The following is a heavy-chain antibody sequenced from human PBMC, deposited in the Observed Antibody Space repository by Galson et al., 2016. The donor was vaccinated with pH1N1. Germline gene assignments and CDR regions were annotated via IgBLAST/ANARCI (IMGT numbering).Heavy chain of an antibody. Sequence: SVKVSCKASGYIFTNHYIHWVRQAPGQELEWMGWINPSSGGTKSAQRFQGSVTMTRDTSISTAFLQLRGLTPDDTAVYYCARQDGNWFDPWGQGTLATVSS. J-gene: IGHJ5*02. CDR3: ARQDGNWFDP. CDR2: INPSSGGT. CDR1: GYIFTNHY. V-gene: IGHV1-2*02.